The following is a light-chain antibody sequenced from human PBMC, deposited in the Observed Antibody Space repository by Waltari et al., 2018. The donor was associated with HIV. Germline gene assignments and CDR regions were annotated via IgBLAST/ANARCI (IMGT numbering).Light chain of an antibody. CDR2: EVI. Sequence: QSALPQPPSVSGSAGTSVTISCTGTSSDGAAFARSSWYHQPPGTAPKLMIYEVIYRPSGVPDRFSGSKSGNTASLTISGLQAEDEGDYYCSSYTSSNIYVFGTATTVTVL. CDR1: SSDGAAFAR. J-gene: IGLJ1*01. V-gene: IGLV2-18*02. CDR3: SSYTSSNIYV.